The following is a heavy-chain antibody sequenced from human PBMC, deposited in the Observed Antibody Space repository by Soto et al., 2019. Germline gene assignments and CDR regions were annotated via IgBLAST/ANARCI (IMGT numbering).Heavy chain of an antibody. V-gene: IGHV4-59*08. CDR1: GGSISSYY. D-gene: IGHD5-12*01. Sequence: SETLSLTCTVSGGSISSYYWNWIRQPPGKGLEWIGYIYFSGSANYNPSLKSRVTISVDTSKNQFSLKLSSVTAADTAVYYCARRYSGYGDYWGQGTLVTAPQ. CDR3: ARRYSGYGDY. J-gene: IGHJ4*02. CDR2: IYFSGSA.